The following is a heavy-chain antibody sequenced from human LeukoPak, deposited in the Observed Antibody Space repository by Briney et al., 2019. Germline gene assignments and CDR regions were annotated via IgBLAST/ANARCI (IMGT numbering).Heavy chain of an antibody. D-gene: IGHD1-26*01. J-gene: IGHJ4*02. CDR3: AMEVGATTLNY. CDR1: GYSFTSYW. Sequence: GESLKISCKGFGYSFTSYWISWVRQMPGKGLEWMGRIDPSDSYTNYSPSFQGHVTISANKSISTAYLQWSSLKASDTAMYYCAMEVGATTLNYWGQGTLVTVSS. CDR2: IDPSDSYT. V-gene: IGHV5-10-1*01.